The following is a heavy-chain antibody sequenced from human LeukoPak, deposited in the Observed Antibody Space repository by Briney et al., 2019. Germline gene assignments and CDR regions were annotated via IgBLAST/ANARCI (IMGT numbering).Heavy chain of an antibody. CDR2: IYYSGST. CDR3: ARAWGITMPGAPSRYYYYYGMDV. Sequence: SETLSLTCTVSGGSISSYYWSWIRQPPGKGLEGMGYIYYSGSTNYNPSLKSRVTISVDTPKNQFSLKLSSVTAADTAVYYCARAWGITMPGAPSRYYYYYGMDVWGQGTTVTVSS. J-gene: IGHJ6*02. D-gene: IGHD3-10*01. V-gene: IGHV4-59*01. CDR1: GGSISSYY.